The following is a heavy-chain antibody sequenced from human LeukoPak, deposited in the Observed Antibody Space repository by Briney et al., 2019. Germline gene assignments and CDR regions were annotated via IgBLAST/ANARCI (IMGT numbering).Heavy chain of an antibody. CDR1: GYTFTSYG. CDR2: ISAYNGNT. V-gene: IGHV1-18*01. D-gene: IGHD3-22*01. Sequence: GASVKVSCKASGYTFTSYGISWVRQAPGQGLEWMGWISAYNGNTNYAQKLQGRVTMTTDTSTSTAYMELRSLRSDGTAVYYCARERARGVPYYYDSSGYEDYWGQGTLVTVSS. CDR3: ARERARGVPYYYDSSGYEDY. J-gene: IGHJ4*02.